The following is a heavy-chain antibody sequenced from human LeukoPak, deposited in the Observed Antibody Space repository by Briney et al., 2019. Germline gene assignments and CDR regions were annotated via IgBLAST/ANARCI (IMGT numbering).Heavy chain of an antibody. Sequence: VASVKVSCKASGYTFTGYYMHWVRQAPGQGLEWMGWINPNSGGTNYAQKFQGRVTITADESTSTAYMELSSLRSEDTAVYYCARALYGSGSYYNFQTYYFDYWGQGTLVTVSS. D-gene: IGHD3-10*01. V-gene: IGHV1-2*02. J-gene: IGHJ4*02. CDR3: ARALYGSGSYYNFQTYYFDY. CDR2: INPNSGGT. CDR1: GYTFTGYY.